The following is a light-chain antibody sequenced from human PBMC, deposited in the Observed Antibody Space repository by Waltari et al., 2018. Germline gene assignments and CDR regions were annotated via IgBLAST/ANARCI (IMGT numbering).Light chain of an antibody. V-gene: IGKV3-20*01. CDR3: QQYGSSPRFT. CDR2: CAS. J-gene: IGKJ4*01. CDR1: QSVSSSY. Sequence: EIVLTQSPGTLSLSPGERATLSCRAKQSVSSSYLAWYQQKPGQAPRLLRVCASSRATGIPDRISGSGSGTDFTLTISRLEPEDFAVYYCQQYGSSPRFTFGGGTKVEIK.